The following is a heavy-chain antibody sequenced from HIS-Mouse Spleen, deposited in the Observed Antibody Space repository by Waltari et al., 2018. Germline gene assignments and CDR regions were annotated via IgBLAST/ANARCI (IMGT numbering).Heavy chain of an antibody. CDR1: GGSISSSSYY. J-gene: IGHJ2*01. Sequence: QLQLQESGPGLVKPSETLSLTCTVSGGSISSSSYYRGWIRQPPGKGLEWIGSIYDSGSTYYNPSLKSRVTISVDTSKNQFSLKLSSVTAADTAVYYCAREIPYSSSWYDWYFDLWGRGTLVTVSS. CDR2: IYDSGST. V-gene: IGHV4-39*07. CDR3: AREIPYSSSWYDWYFDL. D-gene: IGHD6-13*01.